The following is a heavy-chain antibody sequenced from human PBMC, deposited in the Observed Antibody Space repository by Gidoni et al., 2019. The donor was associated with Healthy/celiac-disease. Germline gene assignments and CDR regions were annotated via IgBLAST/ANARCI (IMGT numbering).Heavy chain of an antibody. CDR3: ARIEAADYYYGMDV. Sequence: QVTWKGPGPVLVKPTETLTLTCTVSGFSLSNARMGVSWIRQPPGKALEWLAHIFSKDEKSYSTSLKSRLTISKDTSKSQVVLTMTNMDPVDTATYYCARIEAADYYYGMDVWGQGTTVTVSS. CDR1: GFSLSNARMG. D-gene: IGHD6-13*01. V-gene: IGHV2-26*01. CDR2: IFSKDEK. J-gene: IGHJ6*02.